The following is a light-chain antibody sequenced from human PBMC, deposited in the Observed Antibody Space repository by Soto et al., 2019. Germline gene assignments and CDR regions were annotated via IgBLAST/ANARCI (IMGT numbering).Light chain of an antibody. CDR2: AGT. J-gene: IGKJ4*01. V-gene: IGKV1-9*01. CDR3: QQLHVYPST. CDR1: QDINSY. Sequence: IQLTQSPSSLSASVGDRVTITCRASQDINSYLAWYQQKPGKAPNLLIYAGTSLQSGVPSRFSGSGSGTEITRTISSLEPGDFATYYCQQLHVYPSTFGGGTKVE.